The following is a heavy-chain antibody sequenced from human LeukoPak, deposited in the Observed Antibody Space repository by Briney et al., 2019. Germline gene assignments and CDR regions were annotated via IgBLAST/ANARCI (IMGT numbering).Heavy chain of an antibody. V-gene: IGHV4-4*07. D-gene: IGHD4-23*01. CDR2: MYSSGST. Sequence: SETLSLTCTVSGGSINSYYWTWIRQSAGKGLEWIGRMYSSGSTNYNPSLKGRVSMSVDTSKDQFSVKLTSVTAADTAVYYCARGGKATVVTMWGQGILVTVSS. CDR3: ARGGKATVVTM. J-gene: IGHJ4*02. CDR1: GGSINSYY.